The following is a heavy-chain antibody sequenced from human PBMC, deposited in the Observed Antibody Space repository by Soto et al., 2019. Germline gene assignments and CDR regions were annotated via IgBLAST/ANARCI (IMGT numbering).Heavy chain of an antibody. CDR3: ARGSYSSSWYSDY. J-gene: IGHJ4*02. CDR2: ISYDGSNK. V-gene: IGHV3-30-3*01. D-gene: IGHD6-13*01. Sequence: QVQLVESGGGVVQPGRSLRLSCAASGFTFSSYDMHWVRQAPGKGLEWVAVISYDGSNKYYADSVKGRFTISRDNSKNTLYLQMNSLRAEDTAVYYCARGSYSSSWYSDYWGQGTLVTVSS. CDR1: GFTFSSYD.